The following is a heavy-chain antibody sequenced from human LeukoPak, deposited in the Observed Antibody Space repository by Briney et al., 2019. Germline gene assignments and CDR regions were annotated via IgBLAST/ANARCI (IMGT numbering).Heavy chain of an antibody. CDR1: GFTFYDYA. J-gene: IGHJ4*02. CDR3: AKGDTTWELPHDY. Sequence: GGSLRLSCAASGFTFYDYAMHWVRQAPGKGLEWVSGISWNSGSIGYADSVKGRFSISRDNSKNTLYLQMNSLRAEDTAVYYCAKGDTTWELPHDYWGQGTLVTVSS. V-gene: IGHV3-9*01. D-gene: IGHD1-26*01. CDR2: ISWNSGSI.